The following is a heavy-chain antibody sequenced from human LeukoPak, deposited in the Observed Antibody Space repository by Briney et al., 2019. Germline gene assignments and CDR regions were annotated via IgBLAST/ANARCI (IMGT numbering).Heavy chain of an antibody. Sequence: SETLSLTCAVYGGSFSSYYWSWIRQPPGKGLEWIGEINHSGSTNYNPSLKSRVTISVDTSKDQFSLKLSSVTAADTAVYYCARGGEMATILAPGYYFDYWGQGTLATVSS. CDR1: GGSFSSYY. V-gene: IGHV4-34*01. J-gene: IGHJ4*02. CDR3: ARGGEMATILAPGYYFDY. D-gene: IGHD5-24*01. CDR2: INHSGST.